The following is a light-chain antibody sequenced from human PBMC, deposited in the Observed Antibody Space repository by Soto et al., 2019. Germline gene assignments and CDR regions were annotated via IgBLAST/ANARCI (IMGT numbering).Light chain of an antibody. CDR1: SSNIGAGYD. CDR2: GNN. J-gene: IGLJ1*01. V-gene: IGLV1-40*01. Sequence: QSVLTQPPSVSGAPGQRVTISCTGSSSNIGAGYDVHWYQQFPGTAPKLLIYGNNNRPSGVPDRFSGSKSGTSASLAISGLQPEDEADYYCAVWDDSLMGVFGGGTKVTVL. CDR3: AVWDDSLMGV.